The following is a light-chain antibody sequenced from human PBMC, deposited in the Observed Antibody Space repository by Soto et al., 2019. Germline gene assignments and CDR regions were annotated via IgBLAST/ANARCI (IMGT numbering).Light chain of an antibody. V-gene: IGLV1-40*01. CDR1: SSNIGAGYD. CDR2: GNS. J-gene: IGLJ1*01. Sequence: QSVLTQPPSVSGAPGQRVTISCTGSSSNIGAGYDVHWYQHLPGTAPKLLIYGNSNRPSGVPDRFSGSKSGTSASLAITGLQAEDEADYYCQSYDSSLSGSDVFGTGTQLTVL. CDR3: QSYDSSLSGSDV.